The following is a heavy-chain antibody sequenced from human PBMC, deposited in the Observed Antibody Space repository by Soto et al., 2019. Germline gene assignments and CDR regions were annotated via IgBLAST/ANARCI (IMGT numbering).Heavy chain of an antibody. CDR3: AREIFGDLDGMDV. CDR2: MYHSGST. V-gene: IGHV4-30-2*01. Sequence: PSETLSLTCAVSGGSISSGGYSWSWIRQPPGKGLEWIGYMYHSGSTYYNPSLKSRVTISIDRSKNQFSLKLSSVTAADTAVYYCAREIFGDLDGMDVWGQGTTVTVSS. J-gene: IGHJ6*02. CDR1: GGSISSGGYS. D-gene: IGHD3-3*01.